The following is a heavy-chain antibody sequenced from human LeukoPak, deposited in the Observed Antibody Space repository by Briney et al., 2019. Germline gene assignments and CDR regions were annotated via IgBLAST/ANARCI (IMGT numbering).Heavy chain of an antibody. CDR2: ISGSGGST. Sequence: GGSLRLSCAAAGFTFSSYAMSWVRQAPGKGLEWVSAISGSGGSTYYADSVKGRFTISRDNSKNTLYLQMNSLRAEDTAVYYCAKAPSFGELALDYWGQGTLVTVSS. J-gene: IGHJ4*02. CDR1: GFTFSSYA. CDR3: AKAPSFGELALDY. D-gene: IGHD3-10*01. V-gene: IGHV3-23*01.